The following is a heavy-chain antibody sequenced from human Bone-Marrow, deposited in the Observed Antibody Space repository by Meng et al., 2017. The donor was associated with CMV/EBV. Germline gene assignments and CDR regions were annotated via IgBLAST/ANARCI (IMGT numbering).Heavy chain of an antibody. CDR3: ARDAPSSGYYASGSSSSYYFRMDV. J-gene: IGHJ6*02. D-gene: IGHD3-10*01. Sequence: GGSLRLSCAASGFTVSSNYMSWVRQAPGKRLEWVSVIYSGGSTYYADSVKGRFTICRDNAKNSLLLQMNSLRAEDTAVYYCARDAPSSGYYASGSSSSYYFRMDVWGQGTTVTVSS. V-gene: IGHV3-53*01. CDR1: GFTVSSNY. CDR2: IYSGGST.